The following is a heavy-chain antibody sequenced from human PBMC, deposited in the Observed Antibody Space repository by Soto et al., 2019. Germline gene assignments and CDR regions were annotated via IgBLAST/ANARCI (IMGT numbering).Heavy chain of an antibody. Sequence: GASVKVSCKASGYTFTHYYIHWVRQAPGQGLEWMGMINPSGGSTSYAQKFQGRVTMTTDTSTSTVYMELSSLRSDDTAVYYCARANYYTLAGYYYYMDVWGKGTTVTVSS. CDR2: INPSGGST. CDR3: ARANYYTLAGYYYYMDV. CDR1: GYTFTHYY. J-gene: IGHJ6*03. V-gene: IGHV1-46*01. D-gene: IGHD2-2*02.